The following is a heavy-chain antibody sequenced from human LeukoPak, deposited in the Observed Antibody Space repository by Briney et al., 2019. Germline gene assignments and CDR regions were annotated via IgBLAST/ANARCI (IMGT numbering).Heavy chain of an antibody. J-gene: IGHJ5*02. V-gene: IGHV3-30-3*01. Sequence: PGGSLRLSCAASGFTFSSYAMHWVRQAPGKGLEWVAVISYDGSNKYYADSVKGRFTISGDNSKNTLYLQMNSLRAEDTAVYYCARGSHIRSSWYGSWFDPWGQGTLVTVSS. CDR2: ISYDGSNK. D-gene: IGHD6-13*01. CDR3: ARGSHIRSSWYGSWFDP. CDR1: GFTFSSYA.